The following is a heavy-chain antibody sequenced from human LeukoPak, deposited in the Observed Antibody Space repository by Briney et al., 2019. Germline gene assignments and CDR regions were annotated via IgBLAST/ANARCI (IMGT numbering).Heavy chain of an antibody. CDR3: ARDTGFHTFDS. Sequence: GGPLRLSCTASGFRFSDYWMAWVRQAPGKGLEWVANIKEDGSDKYYVDSMKGRFTISRDNAKNSLYLQMSSLRVEDTAVYYCARDTGFHTFDSWGQGTLVTVS. V-gene: IGHV3-7*05. CDR1: GFRFSDYW. CDR2: IKEDGSDK. J-gene: IGHJ4*02. D-gene: IGHD2-8*02.